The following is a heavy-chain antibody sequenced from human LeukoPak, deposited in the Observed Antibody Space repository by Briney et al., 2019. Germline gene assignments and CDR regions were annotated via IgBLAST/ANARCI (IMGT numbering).Heavy chain of an antibody. CDR3: VRGQTSLDNWFDP. CDR1: GFTFSNYG. CDR2: IRPNDGTT. J-gene: IGHJ5*02. V-gene: IGHV3-48*01. Sequence: RPGGSLRLSCEASGFTFSNYGMNWVRQAPGKGLEWVSYIRPNDGTTHYADSVKGRFTISRDNAKNSLSLQMTSLRADDTAVYYCVRGQTSLDNWFDPWGQGTLVIVSS.